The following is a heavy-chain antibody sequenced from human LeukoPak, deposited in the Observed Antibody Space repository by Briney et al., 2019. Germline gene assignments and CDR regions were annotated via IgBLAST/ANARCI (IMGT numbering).Heavy chain of an antibody. CDR2: IKQDGSEK. D-gene: IGHD6-13*01. V-gene: IGHV3-7*01. Sequence: GGSLRLSCAASGFTFSSYWMSWARQAPGKGLEWVANIKQDGSEKYYVDSAKGRFTISRDNAKNSLYLQMNSLRAEDTAVYYCARDRRRRVAAAGTSYYYYYMDVWGKGTTVTVSS. J-gene: IGHJ6*03. CDR3: ARDRRRRVAAAGTSYYYYYMDV. CDR1: GFTFSSYW.